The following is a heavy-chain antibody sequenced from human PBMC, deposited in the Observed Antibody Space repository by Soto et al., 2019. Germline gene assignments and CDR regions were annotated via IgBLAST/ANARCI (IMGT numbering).Heavy chain of an antibody. CDR3: ARKHSLDYIRWGLDP. CDR2: INPKSDDT. V-gene: IGHV1-2*02. CDR1: GYTFTNYA. J-gene: IGHJ5*02. Sequence: ASVKVSCKASGYTFTNYAMHWVRQAPGQRLEWMGRINPKSDDTNYAQKFQGRVTMTRDTSIDTAYLELTGLTSDDTATYYCARKHSLDYIRWGLDPWGRGTLVTVSS. D-gene: IGHD4-4*01.